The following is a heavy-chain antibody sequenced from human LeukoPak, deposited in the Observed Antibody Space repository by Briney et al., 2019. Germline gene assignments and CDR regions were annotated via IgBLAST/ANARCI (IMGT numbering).Heavy chain of an antibody. D-gene: IGHD3-3*01. V-gene: IGHV4-39*07. CDR3: ARTQRVLRFLEWPEVNWFDP. CDR2: IYYSGST. Sequence: SETLSLTCTVSGGSISSSSYYWGWIRQPPGKGLEWIGSIYYSGSTYYNPSLKSRVTISVDTSKNQFSLKLSSVTAADTAVYYCARTQRVLRFLEWPEVNWFDPWGQGTLVTVSS. CDR1: GGSISSSSYY. J-gene: IGHJ5*02.